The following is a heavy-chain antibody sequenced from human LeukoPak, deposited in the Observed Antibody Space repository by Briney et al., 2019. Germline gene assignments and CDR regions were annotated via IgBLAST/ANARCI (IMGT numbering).Heavy chain of an antibody. CDR2: IYYSGST. Sequence: PSETLSLTCTVSGGSISSYYWSWIRQPPGKGLEWIGYIYYSGSTNYNPSLKSQVTISVDTSKNQFSLKLSSVTAADTAVYYCARVVSSGYYDTYYFDYWGQGTLVTVSS. D-gene: IGHD3-22*01. J-gene: IGHJ4*02. V-gene: IGHV4-59*01. CDR1: GGSISSYY. CDR3: ARVVSSGYYDTYYFDY.